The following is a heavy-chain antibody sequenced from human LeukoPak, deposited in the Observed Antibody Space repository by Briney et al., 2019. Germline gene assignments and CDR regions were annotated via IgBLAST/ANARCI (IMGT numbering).Heavy chain of an antibody. V-gene: IGHV4-34*01. J-gene: IGHJ4*02. CDR1: GGSFSGYY. CDR2: INRSGST. Sequence: NTSETLSLTCAVYGGSFSGYYWSWIRQPPGKGLEWIGEINRSGSTNYNPSLKSRVTISVDTSKNQFSLKLSSVTAADTAVYYCARYYYDSSGYYYSKYFDYWGQGTLVTVSS. D-gene: IGHD3-22*01. CDR3: ARYYYDSSGYYYSKYFDY.